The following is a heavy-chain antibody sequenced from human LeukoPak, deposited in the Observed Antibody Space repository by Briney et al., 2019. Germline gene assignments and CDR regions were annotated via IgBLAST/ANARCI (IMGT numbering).Heavy chain of an antibody. J-gene: IGHJ5*02. D-gene: IGHD3-10*01. CDR2: VSYSGST. CDR3: ARDQGTWWFDP. V-gene: IGHV4-59*01. CDR1: GGSIGNYY. Sequence: SETLSLTCTVSGGSIGNYYWSWIRQPPGKGLEWLGSVSYSGSTDHNSSLKSRVTLSVDTSKKQFSLKLSSVTAADTALYYCARDQGTWWFDPWGQGILVTVSS.